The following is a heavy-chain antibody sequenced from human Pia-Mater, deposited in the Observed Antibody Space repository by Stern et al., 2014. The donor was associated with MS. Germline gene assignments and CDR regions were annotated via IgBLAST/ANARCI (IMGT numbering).Heavy chain of an antibody. CDR2: SYHSGST. D-gene: IGHD3-16*01. CDR3: ARSDRLWGSFDY. V-gene: IGHV4-31*03. Sequence: QVQLGQSGPGLVKPSQTLSLTCTVSGGSISTVGYYWTWIRQHPGKGLEWIGYSYHSGSTYYNPSLKSRASISVDTSKNQFSLKVTSVTAADTALYYCARSDRLWGSFDYWGQGTLVTVSS. CDR1: GGSISTVGYY. J-gene: IGHJ4*02.